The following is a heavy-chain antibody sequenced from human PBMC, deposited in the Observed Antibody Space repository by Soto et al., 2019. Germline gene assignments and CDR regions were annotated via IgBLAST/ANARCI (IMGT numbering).Heavy chain of an antibody. CDR2: IKEDGSVK. J-gene: IGHJ3*01. CDR1: GFIFNNHW. D-gene: IGHD6-19*01. Sequence: EVQLVESGGDLVQPGGSLRLSCTTSGFIFNNHWMSWVRQAPVKGLEGVANIKEDGSVKTYVDSVKGRFTISRDNAKNSIYLQMDSLRVEDTAVYYCVRDGGWPLSFDVWGQGTMVTVSS. CDR3: VRDGGWPLSFDV. V-gene: IGHV3-7*01.